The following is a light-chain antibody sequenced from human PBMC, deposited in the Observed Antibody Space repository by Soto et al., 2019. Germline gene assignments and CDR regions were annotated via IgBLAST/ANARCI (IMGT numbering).Light chain of an antibody. CDR2: GAT. CDR1: QSISSN. J-gene: IGKJ2*01. Sequence: EILMTQSQDTLSVSLGERATLSCRASQSISSNLAWYQQKPGQAPRLLIYGATTRATGGPARFSGGRSGTEFTLTISSLQSEDYAIYYCHQYESWPPYTFGQVTKVEIK. V-gene: IGKV3-15*01. CDR3: HQYESWPPYT.